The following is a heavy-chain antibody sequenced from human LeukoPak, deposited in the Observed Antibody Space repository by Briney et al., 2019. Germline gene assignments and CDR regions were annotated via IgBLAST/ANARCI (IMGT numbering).Heavy chain of an antibody. CDR3: ARGRQYSTGWYYFDY. J-gene: IGHJ4*02. V-gene: IGHV3-53*01. D-gene: IGHD6-19*01. CDR1: GFTVSSNY. Sequence: GGSLRLSCAASGFTVSSNYMSWVRQAPGKGLAWVSVIYSGGSTYYADSAKGRFSISRDNSKNTLYLQMNCLRAEDTAVYYCARGRQYSTGWYYFDYWGQGTLVTVSS. CDR2: IYSGGST.